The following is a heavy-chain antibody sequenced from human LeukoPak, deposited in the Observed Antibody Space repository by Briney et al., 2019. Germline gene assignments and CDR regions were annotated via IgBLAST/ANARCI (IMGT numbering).Heavy chain of an antibody. CDR2: ISAYNGNT. D-gene: IGHD2-15*01. V-gene: IGHV1-18*01. Sequence: VASVKVSCKASGGTFSSYAISWVRQAPGQGLEWMGWISAYNGNTNYAQKLQGRVTMTTDTSTSTAYMELRSLRSDDTAVYYCARDLRWSLDAFDIWGQGTMVTVSS. CDR3: ARDLRWSLDAFDI. CDR1: GGTFSSYA. J-gene: IGHJ3*02.